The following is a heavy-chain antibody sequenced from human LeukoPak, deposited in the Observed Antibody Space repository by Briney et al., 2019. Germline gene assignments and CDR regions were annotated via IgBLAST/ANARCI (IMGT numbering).Heavy chain of an antibody. J-gene: IGHJ3*02. CDR3: VRFFLGMQAFDI. CDR1: GYTFTSYY. V-gene: IGHV1-2*02. CDR2: INPNSGGT. D-gene: IGHD3-3*01. Sequence: ASVTVSCKASGYTFTSYYMHWVRQAPGQGLEWMGWINPNSGGTNYAQKFQGRVTMTRDTSISTAYMELSRLRSDDTAVYYCVRFFLGMQAFDIWGQGTMVTVSS.